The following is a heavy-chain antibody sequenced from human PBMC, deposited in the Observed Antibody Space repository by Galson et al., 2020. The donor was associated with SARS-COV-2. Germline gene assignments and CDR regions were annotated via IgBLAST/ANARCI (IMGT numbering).Heavy chain of an antibody. CDR1: GGSISSSSYY. V-gene: IGHV4-39*01. Sequence: SETLSLTCTVSGGSISSSSYYWGWIRQPPGKGLEWIGSIYYSGSTYYNPSLKSRVTIAVDTSKNQFSLKLSSVTAADTAVYYCARHKTYYYDGSGYYEGSWFDPWGQGTLVTVSS. D-gene: IGHD3-22*01. CDR2: IYYSGST. CDR3: ARHKTYYYDGSGYYEGSWFDP. J-gene: IGHJ5*02.